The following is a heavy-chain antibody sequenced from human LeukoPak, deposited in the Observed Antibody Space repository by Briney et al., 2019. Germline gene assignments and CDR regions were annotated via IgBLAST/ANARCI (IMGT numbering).Heavy chain of an antibody. Sequence: PGGSLRLSCAASGFNFDDYAMHWVRQAPGKGLEWVSGISWNSGSRGYADSVKGRFTISRDNSKSTLYLQMNSLRAEDTAVYYCARGVRIAVAGYIDYWGQGTLVTVSS. CDR2: ISWNSGSR. CDR1: GFNFDDYA. D-gene: IGHD6-19*01. CDR3: ARGVRIAVAGYIDY. V-gene: IGHV3-9*01. J-gene: IGHJ4*02.